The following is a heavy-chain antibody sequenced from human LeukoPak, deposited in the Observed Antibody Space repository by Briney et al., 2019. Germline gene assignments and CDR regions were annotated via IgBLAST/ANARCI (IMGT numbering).Heavy chain of an antibody. D-gene: IGHD6-19*01. CDR1: GGSISSYY. Sequence: SETLSLTCTVSGGSISSYYWSWIRQPPGKGLEWIGYIYHSGSTYYNPSLKSRVTISVDRSKNQFSLKLSSVTAADTAVYYCARAKQWLVLIWGQGTLVTVSS. CDR2: IYHSGST. J-gene: IGHJ4*02. CDR3: ARAKQWLVLI. V-gene: IGHV4-59*12.